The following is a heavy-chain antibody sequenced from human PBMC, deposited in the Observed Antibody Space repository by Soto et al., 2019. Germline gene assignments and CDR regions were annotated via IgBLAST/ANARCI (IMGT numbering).Heavy chain of an antibody. Sequence: GESLKISCQGSGYSFTNYWINWVRQMPGKGLEWMGRIDPSDSSIYYSPSFQGHVTISADKSISTAYLQWNSLKGSDTAIYYCARRQAWSRDIYFFYGLDVWGQGTTVTVS. D-gene: IGHD3-3*01. CDR3: ARRQAWSRDIYFFYGLDV. J-gene: IGHJ6*02. CDR2: IDPSDSSI. V-gene: IGHV5-10-1*01. CDR1: GYSFTNYW.